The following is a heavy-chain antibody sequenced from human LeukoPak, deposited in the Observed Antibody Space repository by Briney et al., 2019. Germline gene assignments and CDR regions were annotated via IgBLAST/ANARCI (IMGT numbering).Heavy chain of an antibody. D-gene: IGHD5-24*01. Sequence: ASVKVSCKASGYTFTGYYMHWVRQAPGQGLEWMGWINPNSGGTNYAQKFQGRVTMTRDTSISTAYMELSRLRSDDTAVYYCARARDGYKAYYYYYYMDVWGKGTTVTVSS. V-gene: IGHV1-2*02. J-gene: IGHJ6*03. CDR3: ARARDGYKAYYYYYYMDV. CDR2: INPNSGGT. CDR1: GYTFTGYY.